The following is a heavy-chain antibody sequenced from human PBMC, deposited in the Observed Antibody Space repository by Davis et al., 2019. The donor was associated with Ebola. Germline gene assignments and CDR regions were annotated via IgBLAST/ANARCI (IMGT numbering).Heavy chain of an antibody. CDR2: INSDGSST. J-gene: IGHJ4*02. D-gene: IGHD3-10*01. Sequence: HTGGSLRLSCAASGFSFSSYWMYWVRQAPGKGLVWVSRINSDGSSTTYADSVKGRFTISRDNAKNTLYLQMNSLRAEDTAVYYCVGSGFDYWGQGTLVTVSS. CDR3: VGSGFDY. V-gene: IGHV3-74*03. CDR1: GFSFSSYW.